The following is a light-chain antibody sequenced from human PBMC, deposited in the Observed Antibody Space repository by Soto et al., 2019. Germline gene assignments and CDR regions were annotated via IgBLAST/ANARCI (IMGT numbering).Light chain of an antibody. CDR1: SSDIGTYEY. Sequence: QSVLTQPASVSGSPGQSITISCAGSSSDIGTYEYVSWYQQYPGKAPKLMIYEVNYRPSGVSNRFSGSKSGNTASLTISGLQAEDEGDYYCNTMTNSTSTRFVFGTGTKVTVL. J-gene: IGLJ1*01. CDR3: NTMTNSTSTRFV. CDR2: EVN. V-gene: IGLV2-14*01.